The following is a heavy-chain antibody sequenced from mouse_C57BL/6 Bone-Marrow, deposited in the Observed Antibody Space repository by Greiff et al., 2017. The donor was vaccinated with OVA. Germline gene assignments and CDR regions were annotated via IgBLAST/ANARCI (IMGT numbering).Heavy chain of an antibody. CDR1: GCTFTSYW. D-gene: IGHD1-1*01. J-gene: IGHJ1*03. CDR2: IDPSDSYT. CDR3: ARDYGSSYWYFDV. Sequence: LKQPGASVKLSCKASGCTFTSYWMHWVKQRPGQGLEWIGEIDPSDSYTNYNQKFKGKSTLTVDKSSSTAYMQLSSLTSEDSAVYYCARDYGSSYWYFDVWGTGTTVTVSS. V-gene: IGHV1-69*02.